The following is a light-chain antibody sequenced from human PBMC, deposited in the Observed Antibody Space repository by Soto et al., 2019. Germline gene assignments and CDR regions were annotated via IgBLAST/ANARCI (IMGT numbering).Light chain of an antibody. Sequence: LTQPPSVSVAPGQTARITCGGNDIGSKTVHWYQQKPGQAPVMVVYDDSARPSGIPERFSGSNSGNTATLTISRVEAGDEADFYCQVWDSTSDLLYVFGTGTKGTVL. CDR1: DIGSKT. CDR2: DDS. J-gene: IGLJ1*01. V-gene: IGLV3-21*02. CDR3: QVWDSTSDLLYV.